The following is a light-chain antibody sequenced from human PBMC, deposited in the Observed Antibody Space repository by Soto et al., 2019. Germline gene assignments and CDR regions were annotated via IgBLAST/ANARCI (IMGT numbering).Light chain of an antibody. CDR3: QAYDSRLSGCV. CDR1: SSNIGTDYD. Sequence: QSVLPQPPSVSGAPGQRVTISCTGSSSNIGTDYDVHWYQQLPGTAPKLLIYGNSNRPSGVPDRFSGSKSGTSASLAITGLQAEDEADYYCQAYDSRLSGCVFGTGTKLTVL. V-gene: IGLV1-40*01. J-gene: IGLJ1*01. CDR2: GNS.